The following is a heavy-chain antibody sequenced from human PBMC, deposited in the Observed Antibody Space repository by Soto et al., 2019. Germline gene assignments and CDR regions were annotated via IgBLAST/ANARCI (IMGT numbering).Heavy chain of an antibody. V-gene: IGHV2-5*02. CDR3: AHARFVCTKGVCYIASSGFDD. D-gene: IGHD2-8*01. Sequence: GPPLVNPTQTLTLTCTFAAFSLSTRGVGVGRIRQPPGKAMEWLALIYRDDDKRYSPSLKSRLTITKDTSKNQVVFTMTNMDPVDTATYYCAHARFVCTKGVCYIASSGFDDWGQGTLVTVSS. CDR1: AFSLSTRGVG. J-gene: IGHJ4*02. CDR2: IYRDDDK.